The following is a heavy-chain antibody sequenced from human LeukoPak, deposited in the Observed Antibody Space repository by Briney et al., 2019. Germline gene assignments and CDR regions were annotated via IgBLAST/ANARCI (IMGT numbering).Heavy chain of an antibody. CDR1: GYSISSGYY. V-gene: IGHV4-38-2*02. CDR2: IYTSGST. Sequence: SETLSLTCTVSGYSISSGYYWGWIRQPPGKGLEWIGRIYTSGSTNYNPSLKSRVTISVDTSKNQFSLKLSPVTAADTAVYYCARGGEELLGAFDIWGQGTMVTVSS. D-gene: IGHD1-26*01. CDR3: ARGGEELLGAFDI. J-gene: IGHJ3*02.